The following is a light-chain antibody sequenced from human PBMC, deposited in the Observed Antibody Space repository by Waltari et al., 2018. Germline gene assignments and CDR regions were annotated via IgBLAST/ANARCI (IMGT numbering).Light chain of an antibody. V-gene: IGKV3-11*01. Sequence: IVLTQSPATLSLSPGERATLSCRASQSVSSYLAWYQQKPGQAPRLLIYDASNRATGIPARFSGSGSGTDFTVTISSLEPEDFAVYYCQQRSNWPLTFGGGTKVEIK. CDR3: QQRSNWPLT. CDR1: QSVSSY. J-gene: IGKJ4*01. CDR2: DAS.